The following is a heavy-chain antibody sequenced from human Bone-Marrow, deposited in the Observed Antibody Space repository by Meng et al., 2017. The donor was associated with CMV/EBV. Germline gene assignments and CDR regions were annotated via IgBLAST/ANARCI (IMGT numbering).Heavy chain of an antibody. D-gene: IGHD3-22*01. J-gene: IGHJ4*02. Sequence: QVQLGPSGAEGKKPGSSVKVSFKASGGNFSSYTISWVRQAPGQGLEWMGRIIPILGIANYAQKSQGRVTITADKSTSTAYMELSSLRSEDTAVYYCAREGSSGYSYYFDYWGQGTLVTVSS. CDR3: AREGSSGYSYYFDY. CDR2: IIPILGIA. CDR1: GGNFSSYT. V-gene: IGHV1-69*09.